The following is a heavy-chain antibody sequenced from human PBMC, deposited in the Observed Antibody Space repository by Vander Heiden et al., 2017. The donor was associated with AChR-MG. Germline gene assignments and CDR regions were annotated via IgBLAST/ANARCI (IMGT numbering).Heavy chain of an antibody. V-gene: IGHV1-3*01. CDR1: GYTFTTYN. J-gene: IGHJ4*02. CDR2: VNADRGTT. CDR3: ARATDIYASGTYGY. Sequence: QVHLVQSGAEAKKPGASVKVSCETSGYTFTTYNIHWVRQAPGQGLEWMGWVNADRGTTKYSQKFQDRVTITRDTSATTAYMELSRLTIEDTAVYYCARATDIYASGTYGYWGQGTLVTVSS. D-gene: IGHD3-10*01.